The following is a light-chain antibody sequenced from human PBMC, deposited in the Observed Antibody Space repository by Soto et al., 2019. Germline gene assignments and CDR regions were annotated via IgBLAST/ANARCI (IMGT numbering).Light chain of an antibody. J-gene: IGKJ1*01. CDR2: DAS. Sequence: DIQMTQSPSTLSASVGDRVTITCRASQSISSWLAWYQQKPGKAPNLLIYDASSLESGVPSRFSGSGSGTEFTLTISSLQPDDFATYYCQQYNSYSRTFGLGTKVDI. CDR3: QQYNSYSRT. V-gene: IGKV1-5*01. CDR1: QSISSW.